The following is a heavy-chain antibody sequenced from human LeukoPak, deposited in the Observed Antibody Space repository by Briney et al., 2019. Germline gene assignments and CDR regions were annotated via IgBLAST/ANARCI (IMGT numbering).Heavy chain of an antibody. CDR1: GGSISSGGYY. Sequence: SQTLSLTCTVSGGSISSGGYYWSWIRHHPGKGLEWIGYIYYSGSTYYNPSLKSRVTISVDTSKNQFSLKLSSVTAADTAVYYCARFQKGSGSNRWFDPWGQGTLVTVSS. V-gene: IGHV4-31*03. D-gene: IGHD3-22*01. CDR3: ARFQKGSGSNRWFDP. CDR2: IYYSGST. J-gene: IGHJ5*02.